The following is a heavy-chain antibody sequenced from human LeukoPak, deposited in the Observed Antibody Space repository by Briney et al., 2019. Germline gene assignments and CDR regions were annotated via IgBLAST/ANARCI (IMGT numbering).Heavy chain of an antibody. J-gene: IGHJ6*02. CDR3: ARGMVRGVIGIAGYYYYGMDV. D-gene: IGHD3-10*01. V-gene: IGHV3-48*01. CDR1: GFTFNTYT. Sequence: PGGSLRLSCAASGFTFNTYTMNWVRQAPGKGLEWVSYISVSSGIIDYADSVRGRFTISRDNAKNSLYLQMNSLRAEDTAVYYCARGMVRGVIGIAGYYYYGMDVWGQGTTVTVSS. CDR2: ISVSSGII.